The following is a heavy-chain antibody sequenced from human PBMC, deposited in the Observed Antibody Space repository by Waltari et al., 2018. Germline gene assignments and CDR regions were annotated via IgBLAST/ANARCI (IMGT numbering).Heavy chain of an antibody. V-gene: IGHV3-33*06. D-gene: IGHD2-21*01. J-gene: IGHJ6*04. CDR3: AKERLAYYPSNMDV. CDR2: IWYDGSNK. Sequence: QVQLVESGGGVVQPGRSLRLSCAASGFTFSSYGMHWVRQAPVKGLEWVAVIWYDGSNKYYADSVKGRFTISRDNSKNTLYLQMNSLRAEDTAVYYCAKERLAYYPSNMDVWGKGTTVTVSS. CDR1: GFTFSSYG.